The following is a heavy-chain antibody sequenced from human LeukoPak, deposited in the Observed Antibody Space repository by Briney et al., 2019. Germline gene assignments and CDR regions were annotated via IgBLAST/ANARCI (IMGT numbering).Heavy chain of an antibody. CDR3: ARLGCSGGDCYLDY. CDR2: IYYSGTT. V-gene: IGHV4-39*01. CDR1: GGSISSSGYY. Sequence: PPETLSLTCTVSGGSISSSGYYWGWIRQPPGKGLECIGIIYYSGTTYYNPSLKSRVTISVTISVDTSKNQFSLKLSSVTVADTAVYYCARLGCSGGDCYLDYWGQGTLVTVSS. J-gene: IGHJ4*02. D-gene: IGHD2-21*02.